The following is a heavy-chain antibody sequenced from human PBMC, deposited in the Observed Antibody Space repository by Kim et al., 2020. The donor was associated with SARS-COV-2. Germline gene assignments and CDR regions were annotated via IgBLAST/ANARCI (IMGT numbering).Heavy chain of an antibody. CDR1: GFTFSSYW. J-gene: IGHJ6*02. CDR3: ARDKYYYDSSGYYYYYYYGMDV. CDR2: IKQDGSEK. D-gene: IGHD3-22*01. Sequence: GGSLRLSCAASGFTFSSYWMSWVRQAPGKGLEWVANIKQDGSEKYYVDSVKGRFTISRDNAKNSLYLQMNSLRAEDTAVYYCARDKYYYDSSGYYYYYYYGMDVWGQGTTVTVSS. V-gene: IGHV3-7*04.